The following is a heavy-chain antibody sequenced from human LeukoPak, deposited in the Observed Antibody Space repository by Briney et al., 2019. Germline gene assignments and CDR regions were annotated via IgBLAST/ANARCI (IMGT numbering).Heavy chain of an antibody. D-gene: IGHD6-13*01. V-gene: IGHV3-15*01. CDR2: IKSKTDGATT. CDR1: GFTFSNAW. Sequence: PGGSLRLSCAASGFTFSNAWMSWVRQAPGKGLEWVGRIKSKTDGATTAYAAPVRGRFTISRVESKKTLKMHMKSAQTEATDFFYCTTEYSSSSTFDYSGQGTLVTVSS. J-gene: IGHJ4*02. CDR3: TTEYSSSSTFDY.